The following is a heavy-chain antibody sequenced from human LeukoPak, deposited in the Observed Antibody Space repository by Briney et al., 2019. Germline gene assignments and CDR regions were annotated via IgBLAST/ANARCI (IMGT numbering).Heavy chain of an antibody. CDR3: ARVRLRAAAGSGGY. D-gene: IGHD6-13*01. CDR1: GGSISYYY. J-gene: IGHJ4*02. Sequence: PSETLSLTCTVSGGSISYYYWSWIRQPPGKGLEWIGYIYYSGSTTYNPSLKSRVTISVDTSKNQFSLKLSSVTAADTAVYYCARVRLRAAAGSGGYWGQGTLVTVSS. CDR2: IYYSGST. V-gene: IGHV4-59*01.